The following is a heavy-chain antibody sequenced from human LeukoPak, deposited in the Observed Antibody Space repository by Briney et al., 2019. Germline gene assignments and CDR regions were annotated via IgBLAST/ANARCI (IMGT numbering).Heavy chain of an antibody. V-gene: IGHV4-39*07. D-gene: IGHD3-22*01. J-gene: IGHJ4*02. Sequence: SETLSLTCTVSGGSISSSSYYWGWIRQPPGKGLEWIGSIYYSGSTYYNPSLKSRVTISVDTSKNQFSLKLSSVTAADTAVYYCARDAHEFNYYDRLFDYWGQGTLVTVSS. CDR2: IYYSGST. CDR3: ARDAHEFNYYDRLFDY. CDR1: GGSISSSSYY.